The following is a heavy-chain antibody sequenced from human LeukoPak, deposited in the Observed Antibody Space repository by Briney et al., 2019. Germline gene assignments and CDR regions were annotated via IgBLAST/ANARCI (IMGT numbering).Heavy chain of an antibody. V-gene: IGHV1-18*01. D-gene: IGHD2-2*01. CDR1: GYTFTSYG. CDR3: ARVVYCSSTSCYFSWFDP. CDR2: ISAYNGNT. Sequence: ASVEVSCKASGYTFTSYGISWVRQAPGQGLEWMGWISAYNGNTNYAQKLQGRVTMTTDTSTSTAYMELRSLRSDDTAVYYCARVVYCSSTSCYFSWFDPWGQGTLVTVSS. J-gene: IGHJ5*02.